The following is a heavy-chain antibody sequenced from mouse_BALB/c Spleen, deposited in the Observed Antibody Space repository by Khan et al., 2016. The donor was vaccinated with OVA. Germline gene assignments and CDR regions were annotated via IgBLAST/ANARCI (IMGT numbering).Heavy chain of an antibody. D-gene: IGHD2-2*01. V-gene: IGHV9-3*02. CDR3: ARNGYSGSAYRNFDRYALDY. J-gene: IGHJ4*01. CDR1: GYTFTDYG. CDR2: INPNTGES. Sequence: QIQLVQSGPELKKPGETVKISCKASGYTFTDYGMNWVKQAPGKGLKWMGWINPNTGESTFAEDFKGRFAFSLETSARTAYLQINNLKNEDTAIYFCARNGYSGSAYRNFDRYALDYWGQGTSVTVSS.